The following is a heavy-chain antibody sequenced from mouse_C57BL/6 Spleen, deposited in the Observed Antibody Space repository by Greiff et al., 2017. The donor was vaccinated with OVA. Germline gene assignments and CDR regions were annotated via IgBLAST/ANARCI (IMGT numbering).Heavy chain of an antibody. Sequence: DVKLVESGGGLVKPGGSLKLSCAASGFTFSDYGMHWVRQAPEKGLEWVAYISSGSSTIYYADTVKGRFTISRDNAKNTLFLQMTSLRSEDTAMYYCARLGLNYFDYWGQGTTLTVSS. J-gene: IGHJ2*01. CDR1: GFTFSDYG. V-gene: IGHV5-17*01. D-gene: IGHD4-1*01. CDR2: ISSGSSTI. CDR3: ARLGLNYFDY.